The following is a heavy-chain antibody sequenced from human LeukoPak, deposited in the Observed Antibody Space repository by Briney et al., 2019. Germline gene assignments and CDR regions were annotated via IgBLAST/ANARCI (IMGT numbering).Heavy chain of an antibody. D-gene: IGHD6-6*01. J-gene: IGHJ6*03. CDR3: ARWSGSVTARNYYYYMDV. V-gene: IGHV4-30-4*01. CDR2: IYYSGST. Sequence: SETLSLTCTVSGGSISSGDYYWSWIRQPPGKGLEWIGYIYYSGSTYYNPSLKSRGTISVDTSKNQLSLKLSSVTAADTAVYYCARWSGSVTARNYYYYMDVWGEGTTVTVSS. CDR1: GGSISSGDYY.